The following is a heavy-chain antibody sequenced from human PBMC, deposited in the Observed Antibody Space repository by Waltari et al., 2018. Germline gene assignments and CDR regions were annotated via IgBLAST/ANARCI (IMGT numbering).Heavy chain of an antibody. CDR3: ASVTGTGY. V-gene: IGHV3-30*03. CDR1: GFNFNDYG. D-gene: IGHD1-1*01. CDR2: VSFEETTQ. J-gene: IGHJ4*02. Sequence: CAGSGFNFNDYGIHWVRQAPGKGLEWLAVVSFEETTQYYADSVKGRFTISRDKSMNTVYLEMNSLRPDDTAMYYCASVTGTGYWGQGTLVTVSS.